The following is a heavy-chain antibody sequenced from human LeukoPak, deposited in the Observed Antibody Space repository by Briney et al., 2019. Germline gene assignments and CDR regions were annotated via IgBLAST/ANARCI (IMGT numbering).Heavy chain of an antibody. CDR1: GFSFSDYY. CDR3: ASRIAAEHY. J-gene: IGHJ4*02. D-gene: IGHD6-25*01. CDR2: IYSGGST. V-gene: IGHV3-53*01. Sequence: GGSLRLSCAASGFSFSDYYMSWVRQAPGKGLEWVSVIYSGGSTYYADSVKGRFTISRDNSKNTLYLQMNSLRAEDTAVYYCASRIAAEHYWGQGTLVTVSS.